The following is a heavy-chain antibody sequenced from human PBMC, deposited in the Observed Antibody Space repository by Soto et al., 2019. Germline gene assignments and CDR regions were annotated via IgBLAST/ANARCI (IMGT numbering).Heavy chain of an antibody. J-gene: IGHJ3*02. CDR1: GFTFSSYS. CDR2: ISSSSSYI. Sequence: RGSLRLSCAASGFTFSSYSMNWVRQAPGKGLEWVSSISSSSSYIYYADSVKGRFTISRDNAKNSLYLQMNSLRAEDAAVYYCARVAECGWGRTGAFDIWGQGTMVTVSS. D-gene: IGHD3-16*01. V-gene: IGHV3-21*01. CDR3: ARVAECGWGRTGAFDI.